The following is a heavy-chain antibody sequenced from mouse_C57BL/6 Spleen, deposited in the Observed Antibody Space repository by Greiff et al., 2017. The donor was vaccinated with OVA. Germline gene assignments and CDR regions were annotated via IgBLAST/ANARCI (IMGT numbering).Heavy chain of an antibody. V-gene: IGHV3-1*01. CDR1: GYSITSGYD. D-gene: IGHD2-4*01. J-gene: IGHJ2*01. CDR3: ARVHDYDDYFDY. CDR2: ISYSGST. Sequence: DVQLQESGPGMVKPSQSLSLTCTVTGYSITSGYDWHWIRHFPGNKLEWMGYISYSGSTNYNPSLKSRISITHDTSKNHFFLKLNSVTTEDTATYYCARVHDYDDYFDYWGQGTTLTVSS.